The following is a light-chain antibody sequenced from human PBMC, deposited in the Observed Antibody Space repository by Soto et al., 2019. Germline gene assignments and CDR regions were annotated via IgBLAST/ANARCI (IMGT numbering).Light chain of an antibody. CDR3: QQYGSSVT. CDR1: QSVSSIY. V-gene: IGKV3-20*01. CDR2: GAS. J-gene: IGKJ5*01. Sequence: TQSPGTLSLSPGERATLSCRASQSVSSIYLGWYQQKPGQAPRLLIYGASSRATGIPDRFSGSGSGTDFTLTISRLEPEDFAVYYCQQYGSSVTFGQGTRLE.